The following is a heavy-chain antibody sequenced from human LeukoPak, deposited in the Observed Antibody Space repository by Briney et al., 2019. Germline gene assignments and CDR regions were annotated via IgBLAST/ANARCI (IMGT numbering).Heavy chain of an antibody. CDR2: ISSSGSTI. V-gene: IGHV3-48*03. Sequence: GGSLRLSCAASGLTFSSYEMNWVRQAPGKGLEWVSYISSSGSTIYYADSVEGRFTISRDNAKNSLYLQMNSLRAEDTAVYYCASIAAPLGEYFDYWGQGTLVTVSS. J-gene: IGHJ4*02. D-gene: IGHD6-6*01. CDR3: ASIAAPLGEYFDY. CDR1: GLTFSSYE.